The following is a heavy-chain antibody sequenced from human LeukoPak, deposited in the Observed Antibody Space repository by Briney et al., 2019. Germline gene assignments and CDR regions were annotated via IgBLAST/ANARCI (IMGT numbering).Heavy chain of an antibody. CDR3: AKVPPDSSGWYGDY. D-gene: IGHD6-19*01. V-gene: IGHV3-23*01. CDR1: GFTFSSYG. Sequence: GGSLRLSCVASGFTFSSYGMTWVRQAPGKGLEWVSTVDRSGDYTYNADSVKGRFIISRDNSKNTLYLQMNSLRAEDTAVYYCAKVPPDSSGWYGDYWGQGTLVTVSS. J-gene: IGHJ4*02. CDR2: VDRSGDYT.